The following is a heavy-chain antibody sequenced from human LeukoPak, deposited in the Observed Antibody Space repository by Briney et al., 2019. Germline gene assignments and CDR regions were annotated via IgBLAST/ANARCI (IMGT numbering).Heavy chain of an antibody. V-gene: IGHV3-21*01. J-gene: IGHJ4*02. CDR2: ISSSSSYI. CDR1: GFTFSSYS. CDR3: ARVRGYPYYFDY. D-gene: IGHD5-12*01. Sequence: GGSLRLSCAASGFTFSSYSMNWVLQAPGKGLEWVSSISSSSSYIYYADSVKGRFTISRDNAKNSLYLQMNSLRAEDTAVYYCARVRGYPYYFDYWGQGTLVTVSS.